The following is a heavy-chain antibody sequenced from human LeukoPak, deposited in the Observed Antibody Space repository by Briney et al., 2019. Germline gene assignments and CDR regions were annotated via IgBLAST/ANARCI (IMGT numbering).Heavy chain of an antibody. CDR1: GFSISYNY. CDR2: IYSAGDS. CDR3: ASHYCSAGSCHFDG. D-gene: IGHD2-8*02. Sequence: GGSRRLSCVVSGFSISYNYMSWVRQAPGKGLEWVSLIYSAGDSYYADSVKGRFIISKDNSKNTVYLQMNRLRPEDTAVYYCASHYCSAGSCHFDGWGQGTLVAVSS. J-gene: IGHJ4*02. V-gene: IGHV3-53*01.